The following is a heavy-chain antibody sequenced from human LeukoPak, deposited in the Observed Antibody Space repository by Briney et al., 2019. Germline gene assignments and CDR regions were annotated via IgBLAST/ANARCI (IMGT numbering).Heavy chain of an antibody. V-gene: IGHV7-4-1*02. J-gene: IGHJ4*02. CDR1: GYTFTKYA. CDR3: ATDGSASYWNRVVDY. CDR2: INTNTGNP. D-gene: IGHD1-26*01. Sequence: ASVTVSFKASGYTFTKYAMNWVRQAPGQGVQGMGWINTNTGNPTYAQDFQGGFVFSLDTSVTTAYLQISSLKAEDTAVYYCATDGSASYWNRVVDYWGQGTLVTVSS.